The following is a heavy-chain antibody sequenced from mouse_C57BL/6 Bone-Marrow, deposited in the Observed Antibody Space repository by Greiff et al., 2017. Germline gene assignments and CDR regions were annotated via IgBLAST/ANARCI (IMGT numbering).Heavy chain of an antibody. V-gene: IGHV1-67*01. CDR2: ISTYYGDA. CDR1: GYKFTDYA. D-gene: IGHD2-4*01. J-gene: IGHJ3*01. CDR3: ASPSYDCDEAY. Sequence: QVQLQQSGPELVRPGVSVKISCKGSGYKFTDYAMHWVKQSHAKSLEWIGVISTYYGDASYNQKFQDKATMTVDKSSSTAYMELARLTSEDSAVFDFASPSYDCDEAYWGQGTLVTVSA.